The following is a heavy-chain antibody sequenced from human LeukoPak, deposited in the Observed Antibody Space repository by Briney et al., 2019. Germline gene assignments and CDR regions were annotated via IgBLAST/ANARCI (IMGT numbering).Heavy chain of an antibody. CDR1: GYSISSGYY. Sequence: SETLSLTCTVSGYSISSGYYWGWIRQPPGKGLEWIGSIYHSGSTYYNPSLKSRVTISVDTSKNQFSLKLSSVTAADTAVYYCARGLPGGATTSWGQGTLVTVSS. CDR2: IYHSGST. CDR3: ARGLPGGATTS. D-gene: IGHD1-26*01. J-gene: IGHJ4*02. V-gene: IGHV4-38-2*02.